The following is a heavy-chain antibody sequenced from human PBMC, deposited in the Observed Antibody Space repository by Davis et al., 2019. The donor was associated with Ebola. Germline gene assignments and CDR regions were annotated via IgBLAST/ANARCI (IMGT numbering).Heavy chain of an antibody. V-gene: IGHV5-10-1*01. J-gene: IGHJ3*02. CDR3: TRSKLSGDAFDI. CDR2: IDATDSYT. D-gene: IGHD1-7*01. Sequence: GGSLRLSCDISGYKFTSYWINWVRQLPGKGLEWMGKIDATDSYTNYNPSFQGHVTISVDESITIAYLQWSSLKASDNAMYFCTRSKLSGDAFDIWGQGTMVTVSS. CDR1: GYKFTSYW.